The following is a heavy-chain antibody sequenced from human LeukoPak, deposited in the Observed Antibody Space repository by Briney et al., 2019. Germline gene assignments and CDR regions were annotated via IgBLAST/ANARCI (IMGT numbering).Heavy chain of an antibody. D-gene: IGHD3-22*01. CDR3: AREGLTYYYDSSGYSDEPLFDY. CDR1: GGTFSSYA. CDR2: IIPIFGTS. Sequence: ASVKVSCKASGGTFSSYAISWVRQAPGQRLEWMGGIIPIFGTSNEAQKFQGRVTITTDESTSTAYMELSSLRSEDTAVYYCAREGLTYYYDSSGYSDEPLFDYWGQGTLVTVSS. V-gene: IGHV1-69*05. J-gene: IGHJ4*02.